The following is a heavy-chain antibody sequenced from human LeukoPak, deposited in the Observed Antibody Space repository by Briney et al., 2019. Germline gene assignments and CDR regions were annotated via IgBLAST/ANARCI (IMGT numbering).Heavy chain of an antibody. Sequence: GGSLRLSCAASGFTFSNYSMNWVRQAPGKGLEWVSSISSSSSYIYYADSVKGRFTISRDNAKNSLYLQMNSLRAEDTAVYYCARARASGIQVDYWGQGTLVTVSS. J-gene: IGHJ4*02. D-gene: IGHD3-10*01. V-gene: IGHV3-21*01. CDR3: ARARASGIQVDY. CDR2: ISSSSSYI. CDR1: GFTFSNYS.